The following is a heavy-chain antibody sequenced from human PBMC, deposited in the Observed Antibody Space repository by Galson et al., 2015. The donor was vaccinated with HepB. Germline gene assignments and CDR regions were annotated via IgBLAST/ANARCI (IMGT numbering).Heavy chain of an antibody. J-gene: IGHJ6*02. Sequence: SLRLSCAASGITFSTYAMHWVRQAPGKGLEWVAVISYDGSNKYYADSVKGRFTISRDNSKNTLYLQMNSLRAEDTAVYYCARDNYGMDVWGQGTTVTVSS. CDR2: ISYDGSNK. V-gene: IGHV3-30*04. CDR3: ARDNYGMDV. CDR1: GITFSTYA.